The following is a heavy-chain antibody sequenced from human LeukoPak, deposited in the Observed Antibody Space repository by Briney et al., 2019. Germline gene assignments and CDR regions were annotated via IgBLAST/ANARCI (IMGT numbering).Heavy chain of an antibody. V-gene: IGHV3-7*01. Sequence: GGSLRLSCTASGFTFGDYAMSWFRQAPGKGLEWVANIKQDASEIYYVDSVKGRFTISRDNAKNSLYLQMNSLRAEDTAVYYCVRAMDVWGQGTTVTVSS. CDR1: GFTFGDYA. J-gene: IGHJ6*02. CDR2: IKQDASEI. CDR3: VRAMDV.